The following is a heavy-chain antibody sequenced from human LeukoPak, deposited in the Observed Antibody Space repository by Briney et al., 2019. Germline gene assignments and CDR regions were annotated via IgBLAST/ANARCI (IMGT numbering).Heavy chain of an antibody. CDR1: GGSISSYY. CDR3: ARDKVVVDV. V-gene: IGHV4-59*01. D-gene: IGHD2-15*01. J-gene: IGHJ6*02. CDR2: IYYSGST. Sequence: KASETLSLTCTVSGGSISSYYWSWIRQPPGKGLEWIGYIYYSGSTNYNLSLKSRVTISVDTSKNQFSLKLSSVTAADTAVYYCARDKVVVDVWGQGTTVTVSS.